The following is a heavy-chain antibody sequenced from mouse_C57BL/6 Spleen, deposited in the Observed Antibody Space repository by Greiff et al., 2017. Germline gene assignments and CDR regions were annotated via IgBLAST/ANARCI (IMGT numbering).Heavy chain of an antibody. Sequence: VQLQQSGPELVKPGASVKISCKASGYSFTGYYMNWVKQSPEKSLEWIGEINPSTGGTTYNQKFKAKATLTVDKSSSTAYMQLKSLTSEDSAVXYCARSGYYGSGYAMDYWGQGTSVTVSS. J-gene: IGHJ4*01. CDR2: INPSTGGT. CDR1: GYSFTGYY. D-gene: IGHD1-1*01. CDR3: ARSGYYGSGYAMDY. V-gene: IGHV1-42*01.